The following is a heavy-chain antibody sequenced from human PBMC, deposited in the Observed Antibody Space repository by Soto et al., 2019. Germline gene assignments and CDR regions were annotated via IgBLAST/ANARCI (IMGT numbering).Heavy chain of an antibody. CDR1: GFTFSSYG. V-gene: IGHV3-30*18. J-gene: IGHJ6*02. Sequence: LRLSCAASGFTFSSYGMHWVRQAPGKGLEWVAVISYDGSNKYYADSVKGRFTISRDNSKNTLYLQMKSLRAEDTAVYYCAKAILRSIYNYGMDVWGQGTTVTVSS. CDR2: ISYDGSNK. D-gene: IGHD4-17*01. CDR3: AKAILRSIYNYGMDV.